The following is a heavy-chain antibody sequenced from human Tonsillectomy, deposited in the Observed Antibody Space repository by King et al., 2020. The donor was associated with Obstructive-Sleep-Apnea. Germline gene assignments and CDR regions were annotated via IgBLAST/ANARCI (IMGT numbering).Heavy chain of an antibody. D-gene: IGHD2-15*01. V-gene: IGHV3-30*04. Sequence: VQLVESGGGVVQPGRSLRLSCAASGFTFSSYAMHWVRQAPGKGLEWVAVISYDGSNKYYADSVKGRFTISRDNSKNTLYLQMNSLRAEDTAVYYCARDYSVNIVVVVAAQEDAFDIWGQGTMVTVSS. CDR3: ARDYSVNIVVVVAAQEDAFDI. CDR2: ISYDGSNK. CDR1: GFTFSSYA. J-gene: IGHJ3*02.